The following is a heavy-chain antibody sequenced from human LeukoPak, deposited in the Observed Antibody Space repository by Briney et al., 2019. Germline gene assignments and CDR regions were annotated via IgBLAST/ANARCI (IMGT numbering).Heavy chain of an antibody. CDR2: ISWNSGSI. J-gene: IGHJ4*02. CDR3: AKDIREFGELLNYFDY. V-gene: IGHV3-9*01. CDR1: GFTFDDYA. D-gene: IGHD3-10*01. Sequence: QPGRSLRLSCAASGFTFDDYAMHWVRQAPGKGLEWVSGISWNSGSIGYADSVKGRFTISRDNAKNSLYLQMNSLRAEDTALYYCAKDIREFGELLNYFDYWGQGTLVTVSS.